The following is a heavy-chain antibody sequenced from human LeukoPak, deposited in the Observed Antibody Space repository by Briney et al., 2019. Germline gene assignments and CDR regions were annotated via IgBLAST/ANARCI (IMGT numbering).Heavy chain of an antibody. V-gene: IGHV1-2*04. CDR1: GYTFTSYG. D-gene: IGHD3-3*01. Sequence: ASVKVSCKASGYTFTSYGISWVRQAPGQGLEWMGWINPNSGGTNYAQKFQGWVTMTRDTSISTAYMELSRLRSDDTAVYYCARGGPTIFGVVTHPDYWGQGTLVTVSS. CDR3: ARGGPTIFGVVTHPDY. CDR2: INPNSGGT. J-gene: IGHJ4*02.